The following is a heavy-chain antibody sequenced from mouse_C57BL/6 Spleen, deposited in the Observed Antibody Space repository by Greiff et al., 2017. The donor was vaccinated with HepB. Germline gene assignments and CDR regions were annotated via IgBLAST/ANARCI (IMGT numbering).Heavy chain of an antibody. CDR2: INPSSGYT. V-gene: IGHV1-7*01. CDR1: GYTFTSYW. CDR3: ARNYGRRNYAMDF. J-gene: IGHJ4*01. D-gene: IGHD1-1*01. Sequence: VQLQQSGAELAKPGASVKLSCKASGYTFTSYWMHWVKQRPGQGLEWIGYINPSSGYTKYNQKFKDKATLTADKSSSTAYMQLSSVTYEDSAVYYCARNYGRRNYAMDFGGQRTTVTVST.